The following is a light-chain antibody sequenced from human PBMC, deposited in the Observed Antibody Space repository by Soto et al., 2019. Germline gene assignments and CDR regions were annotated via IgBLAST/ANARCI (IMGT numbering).Light chain of an antibody. Sequence: QSVLTQPASVSGSLGQSITISCTGTISDIGSYHYVSWYQHHPGKAPKLIIYEVTNRPSGVSNRFSGSKSGNTASLTISRLQAEDEADYYCSSYTTTSTTFGGGTQLTVL. CDR2: EVT. V-gene: IGLV2-14*01. CDR1: ISDIGSYHY. J-gene: IGLJ3*02. CDR3: SSYTTTSTT.